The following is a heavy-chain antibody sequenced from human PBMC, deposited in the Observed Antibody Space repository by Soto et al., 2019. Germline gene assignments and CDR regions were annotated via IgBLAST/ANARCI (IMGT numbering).Heavy chain of an antibody. Sequence: SVKVSCKAPGGTFSSYAISWVRQAPGQGLEWMGGIIPIFGTANYAQKFQGRVTITADESTSTAYMELSSLRSEDTAVYYCARDLTPNAYYDFWSGYYSPEDYYGMDVWGQGTTVTVSS. D-gene: IGHD3-3*01. CDR3: ARDLTPNAYYDFWSGYYSPEDYYGMDV. J-gene: IGHJ6*02. CDR2: IIPIFGTA. V-gene: IGHV1-69*13. CDR1: GGTFSSYA.